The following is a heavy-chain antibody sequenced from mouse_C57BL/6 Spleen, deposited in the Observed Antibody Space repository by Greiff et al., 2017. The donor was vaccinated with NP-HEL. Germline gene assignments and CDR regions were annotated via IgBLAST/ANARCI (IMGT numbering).Heavy chain of an antibody. CDR1: GFTFSDYY. J-gene: IGHJ4*01. CDR3: AREAQSYYYAMDY. V-gene: IGHV5-16*01. CDR2: INYDGSST. Sequence: EVKVVESEGGLVQPGSSMKLSCTASGFTFSDYYMAWVRQVPEKGLEWVANINYDGSSTYYLDSLKSRFIISRDNAKNILYLQMSSLKSEDTATYYCAREAQSYYYAMDYWGQGTSVTVSS. D-gene: IGHD3-2*02.